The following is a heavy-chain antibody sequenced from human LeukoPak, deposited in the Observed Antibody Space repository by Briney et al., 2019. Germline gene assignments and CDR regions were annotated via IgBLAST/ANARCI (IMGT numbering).Heavy chain of an antibody. CDR3: ATDGLRAPAEY. CDR2: MFYSGST. CDR1: GGSISSSSYY. J-gene: IGHJ4*02. Sequence: PSETLSLTCTVSGGSISSSSYYWGWIRQPPGKGLEWIGTMFYSGSTYYNPSLRSRVTMSVDTSKNQFSLKLSSVTAADTAVYYCATDGLRAPAEYWGQGTLVTVSS. V-gene: IGHV4-39*07. D-gene: IGHD5-12*01.